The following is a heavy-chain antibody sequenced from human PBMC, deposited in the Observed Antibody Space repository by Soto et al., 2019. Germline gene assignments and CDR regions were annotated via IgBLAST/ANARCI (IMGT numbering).Heavy chain of an antibody. CDR3: ARAYYYDSTTYYPIDY. Sequence: GGSLRLSCAASGFTFDDYAMHWFRQAPGKGLEWVSGISWNSGSIGYADSVKGRFSISRDNAKNTLYLQMNSLRAEDTAVYFCARAYYYDSTTYYPIDYWGQGTLVTVSS. CDR1: GFTFDDYA. V-gene: IGHV3-9*01. J-gene: IGHJ4*02. D-gene: IGHD3-22*01. CDR2: ISWNSGSI.